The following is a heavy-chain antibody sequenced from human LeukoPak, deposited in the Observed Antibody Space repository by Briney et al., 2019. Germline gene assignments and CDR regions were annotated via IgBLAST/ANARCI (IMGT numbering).Heavy chain of an antibody. D-gene: IGHD3-10*01. CDR2: ISAYNGNT. CDR1: GYTFTSYG. Sequence: GASVKVSCKASGYTFTSYGISWVRQAPGQGLEWMGWISAYNGNTNYAQKLQGRVTMTTDTSTSTAYMELRSLRSDDTAVYYCARSALHLNYYGSGTDAFDIWGQGTMVTVSS. V-gene: IGHV1-18*01. CDR3: ARSALHLNYYGSGTDAFDI. J-gene: IGHJ3*02.